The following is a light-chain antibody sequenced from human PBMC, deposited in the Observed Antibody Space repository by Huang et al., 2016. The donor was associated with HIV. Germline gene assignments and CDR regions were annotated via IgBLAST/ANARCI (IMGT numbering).Light chain of an antibody. Sequence: EIVMTQSPATLSVSPGERAALSCRASQSVSSTFAWYQQKPAQAPSLLIYGASTRATGIPARFSGSGSGTEFTLTSSSLQYEDFAVYYCQQYNNWLTFGGGTKVEIK. J-gene: IGKJ4*01. CDR1: QSVSST. CDR3: QQYNNWLT. CDR2: GAS. V-gene: IGKV3-15*01.